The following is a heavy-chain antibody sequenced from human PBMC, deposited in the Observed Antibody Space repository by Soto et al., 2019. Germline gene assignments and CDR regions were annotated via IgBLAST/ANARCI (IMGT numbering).Heavy chain of an antibody. CDR3: SRAGILTTPSYFDY. D-gene: IGHD4-4*01. CDR1: GFTFSDHY. CDR2: IRNKANSYTT. V-gene: IGHV3-72*01. J-gene: IGHJ4*01. Sequence: PGGSLRLSCAAFGFTFSDHYMDWVRQAPGKGLEWVGRIRNKANSYTTEYAASVKGRFTISRDDSKNSLFLQMNSLKTEDTAVYYCSRAGILTTPSYFDYWGQGTLVTVSS.